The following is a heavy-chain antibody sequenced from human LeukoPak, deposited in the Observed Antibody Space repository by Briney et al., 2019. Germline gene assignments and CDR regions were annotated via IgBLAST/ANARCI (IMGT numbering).Heavy chain of an antibody. CDR3: ARVWLRDYMDV. D-gene: IGHD5-12*01. Sequence: GGSLLLSCAVSGFTFRSYAMNWVRQAPGKGLEGVAAITADGGSTHYTTSVKGRFIISRDTPKNTLSLQMNSLRAEDTAVYFCARVWLRDYMDVWGEGTTVSVSS. CDR1: GFTFRSYA. J-gene: IGHJ6*03. CDR2: ITADGGST. V-gene: IGHV3-23*01.